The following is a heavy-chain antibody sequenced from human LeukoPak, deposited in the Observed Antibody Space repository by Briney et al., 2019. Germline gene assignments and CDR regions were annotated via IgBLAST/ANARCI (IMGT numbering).Heavy chain of an antibody. CDR1: GFTFSSYG. CDR2: ISFDGSNK. CDR3: AKDLYSSGWVFDY. V-gene: IGHV3-30*18. D-gene: IGHD6-19*01. J-gene: IGHJ4*02. Sequence: GGSLRLSCAASGFTFSSYGMHWGRQAPGKGLEWVAVISFDGSNKYYGDSVKGRVTISRDNSKNTLYLQMNSLRAEDTAVYYCAKDLYSSGWVFDYWGQGTLVTVSS.